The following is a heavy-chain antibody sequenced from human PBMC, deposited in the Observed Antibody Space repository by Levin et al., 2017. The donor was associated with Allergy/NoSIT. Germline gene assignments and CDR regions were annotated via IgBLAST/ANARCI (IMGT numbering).Heavy chain of an antibody. V-gene: IGHV3-30*18. CDR2: ISYDGSNK. D-gene: IGHD6-6*01. CDR1: GFTFSSYG. Sequence: GGSLRLSCAASGFTFSSYGMHWVRQAPGKGLEWVAVISYDGSNKYYADSVKGRFTISRDNSKNTLYLQMNSLRAEDTAVYYCAKAGGIAAHQRGYYFDYWGQGTLVTVSS. CDR3: AKAGGIAAHQRGYYFDY. J-gene: IGHJ4*02.